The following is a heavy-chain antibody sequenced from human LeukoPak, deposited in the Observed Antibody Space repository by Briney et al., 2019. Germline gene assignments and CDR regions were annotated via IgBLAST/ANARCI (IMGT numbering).Heavy chain of an antibody. V-gene: IGHV3-48*02. CDR1: GLTFSSYS. D-gene: IGHD2-15*01. Sequence: QPGGSLRLSCAASGLTFSSYSINWVRQAPGKGLEWVSYISSGSRTIYYADSVKGRFTISRDNAKNSLYLHMNSLRDDDTAVYYCARATGYCGRSSCHHDAFDIWGQGTMVTVSS. J-gene: IGHJ3*02. CDR2: ISSGSRTI. CDR3: ARATGYCGRSSCHHDAFDI.